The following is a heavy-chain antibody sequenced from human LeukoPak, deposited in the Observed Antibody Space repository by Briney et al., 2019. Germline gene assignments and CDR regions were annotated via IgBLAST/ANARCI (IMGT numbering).Heavy chain of an antibody. V-gene: IGHV3-33*01. CDR3: ARDAQRGFDYSNSLQY. CDR2: IWSDGTNR. D-gene: IGHD4-11*01. CDR1: GFIFSHYA. Sequence: GGSPRLSCAASGFIFSHYALHWVRQAPGKGLEWVAVIWSDGTNRYYGDSMKGRFSTSRDDSQKRVFLQMNNLRADDTAVYYCARDAQRGFDYSNSLQYWGQGALVTVSS. J-gene: IGHJ4*02.